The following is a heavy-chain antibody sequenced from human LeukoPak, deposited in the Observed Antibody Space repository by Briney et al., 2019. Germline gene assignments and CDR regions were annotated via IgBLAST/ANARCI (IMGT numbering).Heavy chain of an antibody. CDR2: IWYDGTNK. V-gene: IGHV3-33*08. CDR3: ARGASGYDSDPFDI. D-gene: IGHD5-12*01. Sequence: GGSLRLSCAASGFTFSSYAMHWVRQAPGKGLEWVAGIWYDGTNKYYVDSVKGRFTISRDNSKNTVYLQMNRLRAEDTAVYYCARGASGYDSDPFDIWGRGTMVTVSS. CDR1: GFTFSSYA. J-gene: IGHJ3*02.